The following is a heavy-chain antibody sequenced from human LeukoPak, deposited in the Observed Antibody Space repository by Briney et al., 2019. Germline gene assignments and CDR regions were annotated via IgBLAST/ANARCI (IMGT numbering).Heavy chain of an antibody. J-gene: IGHJ5*02. Sequence: PSETLSLTCAVPGGSIRSSNSCSGVRRLPGRGREGIGVIYHSGSTNYNPSIKSRVTISVNKSKNQFSLKLSSVTAADTAVYYCARLSDYGDYAPNWFDGWGQGTLVTVSS. CDR3: ARLSDYGDYAPNWFDG. CDR1: GGSIRSSNS. CDR2: IYHSGST. V-gene: IGHV4-4*02. D-gene: IGHD4-17*01.